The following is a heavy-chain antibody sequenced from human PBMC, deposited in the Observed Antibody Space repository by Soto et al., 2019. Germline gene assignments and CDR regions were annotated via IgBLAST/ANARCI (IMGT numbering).Heavy chain of an antibody. Sequence: QLQLEESGPGLVKPSETLSLTCTVSGGSVTASNYWGWIRQPPGKGLEWIGSTASYNPSLKSRVIISVDTSKNQFSLKLNSVTTADTAVYYCARADAPYYYDYSGFYFGYWGQGTLVTVSP. CDR3: ARADAPYYYDYSGFYFGY. J-gene: IGHJ4*02. D-gene: IGHD3-22*01. CDR1: GGSVTASNY. V-gene: IGHV4-61*05. CDR2: TA.